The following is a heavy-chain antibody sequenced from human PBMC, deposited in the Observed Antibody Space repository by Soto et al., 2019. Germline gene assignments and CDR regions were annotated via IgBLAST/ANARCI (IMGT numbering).Heavy chain of an antibody. V-gene: IGHV1-46*01. Sequence: ASVKISCKASGYTFTSYYMHWVRQAPGQGLEWMGIINPSGGSTSYAQKFQGRVTMTRATSTSTVYMELSSLRSEDTAVYYCARDKGIAHYYYYGMDVWGQGTTVTVSS. J-gene: IGHJ6*02. CDR2: INPSGGST. CDR1: GYTFTSYY. D-gene: IGHD3-10*01. CDR3: ARDKGIAHYYYYGMDV.